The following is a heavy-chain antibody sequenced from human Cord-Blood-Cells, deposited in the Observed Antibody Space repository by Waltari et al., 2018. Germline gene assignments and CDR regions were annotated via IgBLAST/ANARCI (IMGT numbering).Heavy chain of an antibody. J-gene: IGHJ4*02. D-gene: IGHD3-3*01. Sequence: QVQLQQWGAGLLKPSETLSLTCAVYGGSFSGYYWSWFRQPPGTGLEWLGEINHSGNTNDNPALKGRVTISVDTSKNQFSLKLGFVTASDTAVYYCARQRSDFWSGYFPYYFDYWGQGTLVTVSS. CDR3: ARQRSDFWSGYFPYYFDY. CDR2: INHSGNT. CDR1: GGSFSGYY. V-gene: IGHV4-34*01.